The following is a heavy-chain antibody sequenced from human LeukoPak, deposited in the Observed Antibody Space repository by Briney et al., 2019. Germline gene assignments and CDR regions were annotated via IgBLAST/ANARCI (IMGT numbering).Heavy chain of an antibody. V-gene: IGHV3-43*02. J-gene: IGHJ1*01. CDR1: GFNFDDCA. CDR3: AKDISGWALEQAFQH. Sequence: GGSLRLSCVASGFNFDDCAMHWVRQAPGKGLEWVSLISANTGFIYYADSVKGRFTISRDNSKNSVYLQMNSLGTEDSALYYCAKDISGWALEQAFQHWGQGTLVSVSS. CDR2: ISANTGFI. D-gene: IGHD6-19*01.